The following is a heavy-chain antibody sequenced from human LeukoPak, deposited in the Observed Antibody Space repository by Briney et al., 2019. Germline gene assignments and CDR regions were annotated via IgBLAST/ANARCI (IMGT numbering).Heavy chain of an antibody. CDR2: INSDGSST. CDR3: VRGAPFDY. J-gene: IGHJ4*02. V-gene: IGHV3-74*01. CDR1: GFTFSNYW. Sequence: GGSLRLSCAASGFTFSNYWMHWIRQAPGNGLIWVSRINSDGSSTAYADSVKGRFAISRDNAKNTLYLQMNSLRVEDTAVYYCVRGAPFDYWGQGILVTVSS.